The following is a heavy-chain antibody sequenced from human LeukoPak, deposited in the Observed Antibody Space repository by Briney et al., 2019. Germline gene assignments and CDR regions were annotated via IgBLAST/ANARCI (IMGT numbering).Heavy chain of an antibody. CDR1: GFTFSTYW. Sequence: GGSLRLSCAASGFTFSTYWMHWVRQAPGKGLVWVARIRPEGTTTAYADSVKGRFTISRDNAKSTLFLQMNSLSAEDTAVYYCARDLDWILFDYWGQGTLVTVSS. CDR3: ARDLDWILFDY. D-gene: IGHD3-9*01. J-gene: IGHJ4*02. V-gene: IGHV3-74*03. CDR2: IRPEGTTT.